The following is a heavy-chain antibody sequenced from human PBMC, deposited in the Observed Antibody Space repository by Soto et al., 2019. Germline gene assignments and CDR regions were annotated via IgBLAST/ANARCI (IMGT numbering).Heavy chain of an antibody. CDR3: ARERYVGYDNFYYYGMDV. Sequence: SETLSLTCTVSGGSISSYYWSWIRQPPGKGLEWIGYIYYSGSTFYNPSLKSRVTISVDTSKNQFSLMLSSVTAADTAVYYCARERYVGYDNFYYYGMDVWRQGPPVTV. D-gene: IGHD5-12*01. CDR2: IYYSGST. V-gene: IGHV4-59*12. CDR1: GGSISSYY. J-gene: IGHJ6*02.